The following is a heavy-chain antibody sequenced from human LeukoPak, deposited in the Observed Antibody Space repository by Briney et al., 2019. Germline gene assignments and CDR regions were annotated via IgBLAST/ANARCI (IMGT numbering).Heavy chain of an antibody. V-gene: IGHV3-48*01. CDR2: ISSSSSTI. CDR1: GFTFSSYS. D-gene: IGHD3-22*01. CDR3: ARGNYYDSSGYFDY. Sequence: GGSLRLSCAASGFTFSSYSMNWVRQAPGKGLEWVSYISSSSSTIYYADSVKGRFTISRDNAKNSLYLQMNSLRAEDTAVCYCARGNYYDSSGYFDYWGQGTLVTVSS. J-gene: IGHJ4*02.